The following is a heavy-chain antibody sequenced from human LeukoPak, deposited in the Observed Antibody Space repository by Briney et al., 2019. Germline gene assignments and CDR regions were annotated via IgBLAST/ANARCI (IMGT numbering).Heavy chain of an antibody. Sequence: SETLSLTCAVSGGSISTGDYYWGWIRQPPGKGLEWIGSIYYSGSTYYNPFLKSRLTISGDTSKNQFSLKLSSVTTADTAVYYCARHASGWYTDWGQGTLVTVSS. V-gene: IGHV4-39*01. D-gene: IGHD6-19*01. CDR2: IYYSGST. CDR1: GGSISTGDYY. J-gene: IGHJ4*02. CDR3: ARHASGWYTD.